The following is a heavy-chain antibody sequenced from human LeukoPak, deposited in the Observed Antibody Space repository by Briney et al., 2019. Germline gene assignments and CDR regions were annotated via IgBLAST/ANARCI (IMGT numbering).Heavy chain of an antibody. V-gene: IGHV4-59*08. CDR1: GASINSYW. J-gene: IGHJ4*02. D-gene: IGHD4-17*01. Sequence: SETLSLTCSVSGASINSYWWSWIRQPPGRGLEWIAYIHHSGDTNYNPSLKSRVTISLDTSKNQVSLMLTSVTAADTAVYYCASLSRRRVTTQPKDSDYWGQGTLVTVSS. CDR2: IHHSGDT. CDR3: ASLSRRRVTTQPKDSDY.